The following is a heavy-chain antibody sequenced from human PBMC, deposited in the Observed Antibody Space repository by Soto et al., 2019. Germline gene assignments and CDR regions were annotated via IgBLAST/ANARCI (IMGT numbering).Heavy chain of an antibody. CDR2: IYSSGST. Sequence: SETLSLTCTVSGGSISSYYWSWIRQPPGKGLEWIGYIYSSGSTNYNPSLKSRVTISVDTSNNQFSLKLSSVTAADTAVYYCARTRVGYNLYFDYWGQGTPVTVSS. D-gene: IGHD5-12*01. V-gene: IGHV4-59*08. J-gene: IGHJ4*02. CDR3: ARTRVGYNLYFDY. CDR1: GGSISSYY.